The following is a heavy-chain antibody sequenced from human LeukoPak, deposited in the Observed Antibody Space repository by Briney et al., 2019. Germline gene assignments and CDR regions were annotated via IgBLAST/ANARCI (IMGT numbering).Heavy chain of an antibody. D-gene: IGHD5-12*01. V-gene: IGHV3-74*01. CDR3: ARTAYSDYSLGF. CDR1: GFTFSSYW. Sequence: GGSLRLSCAASGFTFSSYWMHWVRQTPGKGRVWVSRISSDGSSTSYADSVKGRFTISRDNAKNTLYLQMNSLRAEDTAVYYCARTAYSDYSLGFWGQGTLVTVSS. J-gene: IGHJ4*02. CDR2: ISSDGSST.